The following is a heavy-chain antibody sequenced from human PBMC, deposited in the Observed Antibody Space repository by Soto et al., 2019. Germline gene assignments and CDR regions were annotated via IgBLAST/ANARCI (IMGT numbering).Heavy chain of an antibody. CDR2: ISRSSSDI. J-gene: IGHJ4*02. V-gene: IGHV3-48*02. D-gene: IGHD3-10*01. CDR3: ARYGSGGNLRNPFDH. Sequence: PGGSLRLSCVASGFSFSAYSMNWVRQAPGKGLEWISYISRSSSDIYYVDSVKGRFTISRGNDKNSLHLQMNSLRDEDTAIYYCARYGSGGNLRNPFDHWGQGTLVTVSS. CDR1: GFSFSAYS.